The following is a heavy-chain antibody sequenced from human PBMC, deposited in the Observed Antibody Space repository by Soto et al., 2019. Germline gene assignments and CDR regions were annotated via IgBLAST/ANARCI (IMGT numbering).Heavy chain of an antibody. CDR2: ISAYNGNT. CDR3: ARGYSGYDQRGDFDY. CDR1: GYTFTSYG. Sequence: ASVKVSCKASGYTFTSYGISWVRQAPGQGLEWMGWISAYNGNTNYAQKLQGRVTMTTDTSTSTAYMELRSLRSDDTAVYYCARGYSGYDQRGDFDYWGQGTLVTVSS. V-gene: IGHV1-18*01. J-gene: IGHJ4*02. D-gene: IGHD5-12*01.